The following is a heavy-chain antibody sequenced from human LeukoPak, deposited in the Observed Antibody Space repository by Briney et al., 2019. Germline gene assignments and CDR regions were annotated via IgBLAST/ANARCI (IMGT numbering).Heavy chain of an antibody. J-gene: IGHJ4*02. Sequence: PGGSLRLSCAASGFTFSSYDMHWVRQAPGKGLEWVAFIRYDGSNKYYADSVKGRFTISRDNSKNTLYLQMNSLRAEDTAVYYCVEGGAARFDYWGQGTLVAVSS. D-gene: IGHD5-18*01. V-gene: IGHV3-30*02. CDR2: IRYDGSNK. CDR3: VEGGAARFDY. CDR1: GFTFSSYD.